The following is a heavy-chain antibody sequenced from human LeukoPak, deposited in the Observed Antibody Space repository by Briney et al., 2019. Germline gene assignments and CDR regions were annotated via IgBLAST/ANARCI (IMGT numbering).Heavy chain of an antibody. CDR3: ARDRRIAARLNYYYMDV. Sequence: ASVKVSCKASGYTFTGYYMHWVRQALGQGLEWMGWINPNSGGTNYAQKFQGRVTMTRDTSISTAYMELSRLRSDDTAVYYCARDRRIAARLNYYYMDVWGKGTTVTVSS. CDR1: GYTFTGYY. J-gene: IGHJ6*03. V-gene: IGHV1-2*02. CDR2: INPNSGGT. D-gene: IGHD6-6*01.